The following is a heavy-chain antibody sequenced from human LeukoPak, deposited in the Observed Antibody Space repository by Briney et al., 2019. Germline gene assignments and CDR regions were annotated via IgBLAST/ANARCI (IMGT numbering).Heavy chain of an antibody. Sequence: GASVKVSCKASGYTFTGYYMHWVRQAPRQGLEWMGWINPNSGGTNYAQKFQGRVTMTRDTSISTAYMELSRLRSDDTAVYYCARVRHCGGDCYALDYWGQGTLVTVSS. J-gene: IGHJ4*02. CDR2: INPNSGGT. D-gene: IGHD2-21*02. V-gene: IGHV1-2*02. CDR3: ARVRHCGGDCYALDY. CDR1: GYTFTGYY.